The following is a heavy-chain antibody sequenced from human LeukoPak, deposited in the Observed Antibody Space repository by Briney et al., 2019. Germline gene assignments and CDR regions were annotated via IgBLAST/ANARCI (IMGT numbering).Heavy chain of an antibody. V-gene: IGHV4-38-2*01. CDR3: ARQWWDSLRAPFYY. J-gene: IGHJ4*02. Sequence: SETLSLTCAVSGYSISSGYYWGWIRQPPGKGLGWIGSIYHSGSTYYNPSLKSRVTISVDTSKNQFSLKLCMVTAEETAVYHGARQWWDSLRAPFYYWGQGTLVTVS. CDR1: GYSISSGYY. CDR2: IYHSGST. D-gene: IGHD2-8*01.